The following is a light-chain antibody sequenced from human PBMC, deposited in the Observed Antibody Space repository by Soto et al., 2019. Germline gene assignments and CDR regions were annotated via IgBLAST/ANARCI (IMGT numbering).Light chain of an antibody. CDR2: RDN. V-gene: IGLV1-47*01. J-gene: IGLJ3*02. Sequence: QAVVTQPPSASGTPGQRVTVSCSGGYSNIGSNYVYWYQQLPGTAPKLLMYRDNQRPLGVPDRVSGSKSGTSASLAISGLRSEDEGDYYCATWDDSLSSVLFGGGTKLTVL. CDR1: YSNIGSNY. CDR3: ATWDDSLSSVL.